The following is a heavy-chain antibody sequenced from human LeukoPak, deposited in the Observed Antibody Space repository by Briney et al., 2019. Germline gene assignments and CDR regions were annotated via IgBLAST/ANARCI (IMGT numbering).Heavy chain of an antibody. J-gene: IGHJ5*02. CDR1: GYTFTGYY. V-gene: IGHV1-2*06. CDR3: ARAAKVPAADYPTFDP. D-gene: IGHD2-2*01. CDR2: INPNSGGT. Sequence: ASVKVSCKASGYTFTGYYMHWVRQAPGQGLEWMGRINPNSGGTNYAQKFQGRVTMTRDTSISTAYMELSRLRSDDTAVYYCARAAKVPAADYPTFDPWAREPWSPSPQ.